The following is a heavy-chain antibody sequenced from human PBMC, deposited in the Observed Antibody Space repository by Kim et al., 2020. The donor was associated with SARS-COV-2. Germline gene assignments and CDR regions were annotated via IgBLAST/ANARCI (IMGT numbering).Heavy chain of an antibody. Sequence: ASVKVSCKASGYTFPGYYIHWVRQAPGEGLEYMGWIDPNSGGTSYTEKFQGRVTMTSDKSITTAYMELTRLTYDDTAVYYCARDLAVRPTGGYNWFDPWGQGTLVTVS. CDR3: ARDLAVRPTGGYNWFDP. CDR1: GYTFPGYY. CDR2: IDPNSGGT. J-gene: IGHJ5*01. D-gene: IGHD1-20*01. V-gene: IGHV1-2*02.